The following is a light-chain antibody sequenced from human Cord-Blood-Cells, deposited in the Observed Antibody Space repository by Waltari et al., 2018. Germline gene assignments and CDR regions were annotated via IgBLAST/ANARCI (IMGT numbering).Light chain of an antibody. CDR2: VAS. V-gene: IGKV3-20*01. CDR1: QSVSSSY. J-gene: IGKJ2*01. Sequence: EIVLTQSPGPLSLSPGERATLSCRASQSVSSSYLAWYQQKPGQAPRLLIYVASSRATGIPDRFSGSGSGTDFTLTISRLEPEDFAVYYCQQYGSSQEYTFGQGTKLEIK. CDR3: QQYGSSQEYT.